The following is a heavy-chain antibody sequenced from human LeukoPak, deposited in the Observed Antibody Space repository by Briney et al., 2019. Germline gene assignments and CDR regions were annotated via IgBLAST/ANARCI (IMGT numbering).Heavy chain of an antibody. CDR3: VASNWFDP. V-gene: IGHV3-9*01. CDR2: ISWNSGSI. Sequence: PGGSLRLSCAASGFTFDDYAMHWVRQAPGKGLEWVSGISWNSGSIGYADSVKGRFTISRDNAKNSLYLQMNSLRAEDTALCYCVASNWFDPWGQGTLVTVSS. J-gene: IGHJ5*02. CDR1: GFTFDDYA.